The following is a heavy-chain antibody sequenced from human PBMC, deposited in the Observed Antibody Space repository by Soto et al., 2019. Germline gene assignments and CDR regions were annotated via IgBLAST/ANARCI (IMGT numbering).Heavy chain of an antibody. J-gene: IGHJ4*02. CDR1: GFAFDKSW. D-gene: IGHD6-19*01. Sequence: GGSMRLSCAASGFAFDKSWMGWARQAPGKGLQWVANIKQEGNQRYYLDSVKGRFTISRDNANNSLYLQMNSLRAEDTAVYYCARERRYASGWYWGQGTLVTVSS. V-gene: IGHV3-7*03. CDR2: IKQEGNQR. CDR3: ARERRYASGWY.